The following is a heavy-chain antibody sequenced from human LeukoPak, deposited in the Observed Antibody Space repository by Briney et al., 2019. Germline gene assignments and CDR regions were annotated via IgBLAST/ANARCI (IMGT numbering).Heavy chain of an antibody. D-gene: IGHD4-17*01. CDR3: ARGIESYGDYGY. Sequence: SETLSLTCTVSGGSISSYYWSWIRQPPGKGLEWIGYIYYSGSTNYNPSLKSRVTISVDTSKNQFSLKLSSPTAADTAIYYCARGIESYGDYGYWGQGILVTVSS. CDR1: GGSISSYY. CDR2: IYYSGST. J-gene: IGHJ4*02. V-gene: IGHV4-59*01.